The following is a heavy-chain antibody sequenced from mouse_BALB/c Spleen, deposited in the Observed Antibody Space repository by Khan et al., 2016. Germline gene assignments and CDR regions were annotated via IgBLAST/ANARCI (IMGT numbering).Heavy chain of an antibody. Sequence: VQLKQSGPELVKPGASVKVSCKASGYSFTDYNTYWVKQSHGKSLEWIGYIDPYNGFTSYNQKFKGKATLNVEKSSSTAFMHFNSLTSEDSAVYYCARYDYDVAGFAYWGQGTLVTVSA. CDR2: IDPYNGFT. D-gene: IGHD2-4*01. J-gene: IGHJ3*01. CDR3: ARYDYDVAGFAY. CDR1: GYSFTDYN. V-gene: IGHV1S135*01.